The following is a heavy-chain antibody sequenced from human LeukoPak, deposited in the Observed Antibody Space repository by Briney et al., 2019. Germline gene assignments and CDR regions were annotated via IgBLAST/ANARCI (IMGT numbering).Heavy chain of an antibody. Sequence: LETLSLTCTVSGGSISSYYWSWIRQPPGKGLEWIGYIYYSGSTNYNPSLKSRVTISVDTSKNQFSLKLSSVTAADTAVYYCARGLEEVEGYWGQGTLVTVSS. J-gene: IGHJ4*02. CDR3: ARGLEEVEGY. CDR1: GGSISSYY. CDR2: IYYSGST. V-gene: IGHV4-59*12.